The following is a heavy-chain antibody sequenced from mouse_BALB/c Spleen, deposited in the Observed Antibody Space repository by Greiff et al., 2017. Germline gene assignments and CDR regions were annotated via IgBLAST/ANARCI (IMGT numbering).Heavy chain of an antibody. D-gene: IGHD1-2*01. V-gene: IGHV14-3*02. CDR3: ASSAPITTATEPDY. Sequence: EVQLQQSGAELVKPGASVKLSCTASGFNIKDTYMHWVKQRPEQGLEWIGRIDPANGNTKYDPKFQGKATITADTSSNTAYLQLSSLTSEDTAVYYCASSAPITTATEPDYWGEGTTLTVSS. CDR2: IDPANGNT. J-gene: IGHJ2*01. CDR1: GFNIKDTY.